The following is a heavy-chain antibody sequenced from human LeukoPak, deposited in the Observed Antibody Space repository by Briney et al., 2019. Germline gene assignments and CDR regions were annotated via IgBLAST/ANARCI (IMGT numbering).Heavy chain of an antibody. Sequence: GGSLRLSCAASGFTFSSYAMHWVRQAPGKGLEWVAVISCDGSNKYYADSVKGRFTISRDNSKNTLYLQMNSLRAEDTAVYYCARGAGYSSGPYYFDYWGQGTLVTVSS. CDR1: GFTFSSYA. CDR2: ISCDGSNK. D-gene: IGHD6-19*01. V-gene: IGHV3-30-3*01. J-gene: IGHJ4*02. CDR3: ARGAGYSSGPYYFDY.